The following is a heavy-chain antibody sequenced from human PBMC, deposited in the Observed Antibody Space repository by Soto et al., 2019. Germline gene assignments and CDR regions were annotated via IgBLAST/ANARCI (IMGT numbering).Heavy chain of an antibody. V-gene: IGHV1-3*01. CDR1: GYTFTSCS. D-gene: IGHD6-19*01. CDR2: INVGNGDT. CDR3: ARDRYSSGWSPYNWFDP. J-gene: IGHJ5*02. Sequence: QVQLVQSGAEVKKPGASVKVSCKASGYTFTSCSVHWVRQAPGQRLEWMGWINVGNGDTKYSQKFKGRVYITRDTSASTAYMELSSLTSEDTAVYYCARDRYSSGWSPYNWFDPWGQGTLVTVSS.